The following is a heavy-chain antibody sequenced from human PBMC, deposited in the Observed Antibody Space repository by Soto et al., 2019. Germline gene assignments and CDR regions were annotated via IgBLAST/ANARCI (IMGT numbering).Heavy chain of an antibody. V-gene: IGHV3-64*01. D-gene: IGHD3-16*01. Sequence: EVQLVESGGGLVQPGGSLRLSCAASGFTFSSYAMHWVRQAPGKGLEYVSAISSNGGGTYYAYSVKGRFTISRDNSKNTLYLQMDSLRAEDMAVYYCARQMGHYDYVWGSYAFDIWGQGTMVTVSS. CDR1: GFTFSSYA. CDR3: ARQMGHYDYVWGSYAFDI. J-gene: IGHJ3*02. CDR2: ISSNGGGT.